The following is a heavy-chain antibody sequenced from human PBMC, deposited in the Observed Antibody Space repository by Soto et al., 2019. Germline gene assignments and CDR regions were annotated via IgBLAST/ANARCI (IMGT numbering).Heavy chain of an antibody. D-gene: IGHD7-27*01. J-gene: IGHJ5*02. CDR1: GFTFSSYA. Sequence: GGSLRLSCAASGFTFSSYAMHWVRQAPGKGLEWVAVISYDGSNKYYADSVKGRFTISRDNSKNTLYLQMNSLRAEDTAVYYCARSNWVHNWFDPWGQGT. V-gene: IGHV3-30-3*01. CDR2: ISYDGSNK. CDR3: ARSNWVHNWFDP.